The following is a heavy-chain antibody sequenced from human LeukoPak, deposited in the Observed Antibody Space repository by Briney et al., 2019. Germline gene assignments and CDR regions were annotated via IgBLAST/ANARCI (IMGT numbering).Heavy chain of an antibody. CDR3: ARGADGSYSSGSYSSHYGMDV. D-gene: IGHD6-19*01. CDR1: GFTFSNYP. V-gene: IGHV3-33*01. Sequence: GGSLRLSCAASGFTFSNYPTQWVRQAPGKGLEWVALIWYDGTKEYYADSVKGRFTISRDNSKNTLYLQMNSLRVEDTAVYYCARGADGSYSSGSYSSHYGMDVWGQGTTVTVSS. J-gene: IGHJ6*02. CDR2: IWYDGTKE.